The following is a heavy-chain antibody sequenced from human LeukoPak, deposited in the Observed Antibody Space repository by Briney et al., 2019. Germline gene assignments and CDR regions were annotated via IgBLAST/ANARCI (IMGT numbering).Heavy chain of an antibody. CDR3: ASQKKIAVPIFDY. V-gene: IGHV1-2*02. CDR2: INPHSGDT. D-gene: IGHD6-19*01. Sequence: GASVKVSCKASGYTFIGYDMHWVRQAPGQGLEWMGSINPHSGDTNYAQKFQGRVTMTRDTSISTAYMELSRLRSDDTAVYYCASQKKIAVPIFDYWGQGTVATVSS. J-gene: IGHJ4*02. CDR1: GYTFIGYD.